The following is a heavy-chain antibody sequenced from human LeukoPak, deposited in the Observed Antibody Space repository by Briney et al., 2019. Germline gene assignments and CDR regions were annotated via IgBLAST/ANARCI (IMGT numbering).Heavy chain of an antibody. V-gene: IGHV3-33*01. CDR2: IWSDGTNK. Sequence: PGRSLRLSCAASGFTFSIYGMHWVRQPPGKGLEWVSIIWSDGTNKYYADSVKGRFTISRDNSKNTLYLQMNSLTVEDTAMYYCARRGPGTHYVDFWGQGTLVTVSS. J-gene: IGHJ4*02. CDR3: ARRGPGTHYVDF. D-gene: IGHD1-26*01. CDR1: GFTFSIYG.